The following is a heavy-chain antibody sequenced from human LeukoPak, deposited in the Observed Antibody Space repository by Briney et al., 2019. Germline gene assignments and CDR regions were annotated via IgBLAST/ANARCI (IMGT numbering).Heavy chain of an antibody. CDR1: GFTFSSYG. CDR3: AKTHYYDSSTDAFDI. Sequence: GGSLRLSCAASGFTFSSYGMHWVRQAPGKGLEWVAFIRYDGSNKYYADSVKGRFTISRDNSKNTLYLQMNSLRAEDTAAYYCAKTHYYDSSTDAFDIWGQGTMVTVSS. V-gene: IGHV3-30*02. J-gene: IGHJ3*02. CDR2: IRYDGSNK. D-gene: IGHD3-22*01.